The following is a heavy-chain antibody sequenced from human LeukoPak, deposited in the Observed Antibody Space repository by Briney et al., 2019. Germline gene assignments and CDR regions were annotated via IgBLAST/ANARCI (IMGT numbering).Heavy chain of an antibody. CDR1: GGTFSSYA. Sequence: VASVKVSCKASGGTFSSYAISWVRQAPGQGLEWMGRIIPILGIANYAQKFQGRVTITADESTSTAYMELSSLRSEDTAVYYCARGVEGYFDYWGQGTLVTVSS. D-gene: IGHD2-15*01. V-gene: IGHV1-69*04. CDR2: IIPILGIA. CDR3: ARGVEGYFDY. J-gene: IGHJ4*02.